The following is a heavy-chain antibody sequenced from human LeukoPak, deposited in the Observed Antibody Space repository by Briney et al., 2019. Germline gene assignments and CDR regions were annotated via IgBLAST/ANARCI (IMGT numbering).Heavy chain of an antibody. Sequence: GGSLRLSCAASGFTFSSYDMLWVRQATGKGLEWVSAIGTAGDTYYPGSVKGRFTISRENAKNSLYLQMNSLRAEDTAVYYCARSRLNYYDSSGYSQHFDYWGQGTLVTVSS. CDR2: IGTAGDT. V-gene: IGHV3-13*01. D-gene: IGHD3-22*01. J-gene: IGHJ4*02. CDR1: GFTFSSYD. CDR3: ARSRLNYYDSSGYSQHFDY.